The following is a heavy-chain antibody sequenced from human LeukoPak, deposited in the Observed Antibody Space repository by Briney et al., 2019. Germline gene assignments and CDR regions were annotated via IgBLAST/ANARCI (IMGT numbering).Heavy chain of an antibody. CDR1: GGSISSSSYY. D-gene: IGHD3-16*02. Sequence: PSETLSFTCSVSGGSISSSSYYWSWIRQPPGKGLEWIGSIYYSGSTYYNPSLKSRVTISVDTSKNQFSLKLSSVTAADTAVYYCARQRLGELSSWFDPWGQGTLVTVSS. V-gene: IGHV4-39*01. CDR3: ARQRLGELSSWFDP. CDR2: IYYSGST. J-gene: IGHJ5*02.